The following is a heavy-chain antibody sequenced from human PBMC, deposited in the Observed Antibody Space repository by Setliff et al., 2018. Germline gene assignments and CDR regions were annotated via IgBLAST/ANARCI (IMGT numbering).Heavy chain of an antibody. CDR2: IYSNENT. V-gene: IGHV4-61*02. J-gene: IGHJ4*02. CDR1: GASLRSGS. D-gene: IGHD3-10*01. Sequence: SETLSLTCTVSGASLRSGSNYWVWQPAGKGLEWIGRIYSNENTNYNPSLKSRVTMSIDTSKNQLSLMLTSVTAADTAVYYCAGRDGSIIYREFFDYWGQGALVTVSS. CDR3: AGRDGSIIYREFFDY.